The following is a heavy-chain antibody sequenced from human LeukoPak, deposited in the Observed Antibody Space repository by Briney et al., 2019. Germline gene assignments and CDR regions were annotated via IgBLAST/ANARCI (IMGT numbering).Heavy chain of an antibody. V-gene: IGHV3-15*07. CDR1: GFTFSNAW. CDR2: IKSKTDGGTT. Sequence: PGGSLRLSCAASGFTFSNAWMNWVRQAPGKGLEWVGRIKSKTDGGTTGYAAPVKGRFTISRDDSKNTLYLQMNSLKTEDTAVYYCTTGYSGYDYEGNYWGQGTLVTVSS. J-gene: IGHJ4*02. D-gene: IGHD5-12*01. CDR3: TTGYSGYDYEGNY.